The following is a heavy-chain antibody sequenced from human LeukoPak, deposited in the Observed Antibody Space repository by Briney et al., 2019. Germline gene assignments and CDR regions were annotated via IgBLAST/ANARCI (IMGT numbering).Heavy chain of an antibody. J-gene: IGHJ6*03. Sequence: PSETLSLTCAVSGDSISSGDYYWTWIRHPPGKGLEWIGYISYSGSTYYNPSLKSGITISLDTSKNQFSLKLTSVTAADTAVYYCAIDENSFYMYVWGTGTTVTVSS. V-gene: IGHV4-30-4*08. CDR1: GDSISSGDYY. CDR2: ISYSGST. CDR3: AIDENSFYMYV.